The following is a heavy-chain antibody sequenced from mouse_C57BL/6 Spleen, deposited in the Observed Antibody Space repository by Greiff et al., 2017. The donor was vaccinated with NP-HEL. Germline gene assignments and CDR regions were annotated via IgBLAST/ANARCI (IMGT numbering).Heavy chain of an antibody. D-gene: IGHD1-1*01. CDR2: INPNNGGT. Sequence: VQLQQSGPELVKPGASVKMSCKASGYTFTDYNMHWVKQSHGKSLEWIGYINPNNGGTSYNQKFKGKATLTVNKSSSTAYMELRSLTSEDSAVYYCARPNYYGSSHYAMDYWGQGTSVTVSS. CDR3: ARPNYYGSSHYAMDY. J-gene: IGHJ4*01. CDR1: GYTFTDYN. V-gene: IGHV1-22*01.